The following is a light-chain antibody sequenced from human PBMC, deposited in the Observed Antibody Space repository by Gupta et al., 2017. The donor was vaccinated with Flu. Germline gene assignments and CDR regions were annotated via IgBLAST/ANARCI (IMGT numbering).Light chain of an antibody. CDR2: EVA. Sequence: NPMQMLLHSDDKTYLYWYLQKLGSPTQLLIYEVANRFSGVPERFSGSFAGPDFTLKISRVEAEDVGVYYCMQSIQLPRPIGQGIRLEIK. J-gene: IGKJ5*01. V-gene: IGKV2D-29*01. CDR3: MQSIQLPRP. CDR1: QMLLHSDDKTY.